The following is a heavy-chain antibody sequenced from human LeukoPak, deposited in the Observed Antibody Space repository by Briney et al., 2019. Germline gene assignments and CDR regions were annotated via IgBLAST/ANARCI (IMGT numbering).Heavy chain of an antibody. CDR2: IYYSGST. CDR1: GYSINNNYY. J-gene: IGHJ4*02. CDR3: ARVPTVTFFDY. Sequence: SETLSLTCTVSGYSINNNYYWDWIRQPPGKGLEWIGTIYYSGSTYYNPSLKSRVTISVDTSKNQFSLKLSSVTAADTAVYYCARVPTVTFFDYWGQGTLVTVSS. D-gene: IGHD4-17*01. V-gene: IGHV4-38-2*02.